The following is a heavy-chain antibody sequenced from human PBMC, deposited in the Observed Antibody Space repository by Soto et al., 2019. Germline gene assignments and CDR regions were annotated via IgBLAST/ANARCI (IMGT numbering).Heavy chain of an antibody. D-gene: IGHD1-26*01. CDR1: GFTFSTYG. V-gene: IGHV3-33*06. CDR2: MGNDGITT. CDR3: AKEVQWELHAFDI. J-gene: IGHJ3*02. Sequence: QVHLVESGGGVVQPGRSLRLSCAASGFTFSTYGMHWVRQAPGKGLEWVAVMGNDGITTFYADSVKGRFTISRDNSKNTLFLQMNSLRADDTAVYYCAKEVQWELHAFDIWGQGTMGTVSS.